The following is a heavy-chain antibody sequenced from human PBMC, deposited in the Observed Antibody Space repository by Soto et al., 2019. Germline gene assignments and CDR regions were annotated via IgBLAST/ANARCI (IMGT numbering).Heavy chain of an antibody. CDR3: ARVLVVVPAAMKDPEGYYYDSSGYYYLDYYYGMDV. V-gene: IGHV4-4*02. CDR2: IYHSGST. J-gene: IGHJ6*02. Sequence: PSETLSLTCAVSGGSISSSNWWSWVRQPPGKGLEWIGEIYHSGSTNYNPSLKSRVTISVDKSKNQFSLKLSSVTAADTAVYYCARVLVVVPAAMKDPEGYYYDSSGYYYLDYYYGMDVWGQGTTVTVSS. CDR1: GGSISSSNW. D-gene: IGHD3-22*01.